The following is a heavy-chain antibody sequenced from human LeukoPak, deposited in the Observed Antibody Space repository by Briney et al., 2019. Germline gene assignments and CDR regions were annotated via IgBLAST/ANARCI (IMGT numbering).Heavy chain of an antibody. CDR3: ARHNFARPFDY. CDR1: GGSISSSY. CDR2: IYHSGDT. D-gene: IGHD6-6*01. J-gene: IGHJ4*02. Sequence: SETLSLTCTVSGGSISSSYWSWIRQPPGKGLEWIGYIYHSGDTNNNPSLKSRVTISMDTSKNQFSLKLSSVAAADTAVYYCARHNFARPFDYWGQGTQVTVSS. V-gene: IGHV4-59*08.